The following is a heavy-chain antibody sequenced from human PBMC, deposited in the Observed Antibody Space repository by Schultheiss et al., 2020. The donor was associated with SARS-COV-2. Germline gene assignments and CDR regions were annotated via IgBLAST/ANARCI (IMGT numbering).Heavy chain of an antibody. CDR2: IYSGGST. V-gene: IGHV3-66*01. Sequence: GGSLRLSCAGSGFSISIYWMNWVRQAPGKGLEWVSVIYSGGSTYYADSVKGRFTISRDNSKNTLYLQMNSLRAEDTAVYYCARDDAAIGRYYYGMDVWGQGTTVTVSS. CDR1: GFSISIYW. D-gene: IGHD6-13*01. J-gene: IGHJ6*02. CDR3: ARDDAAIGRYYYGMDV.